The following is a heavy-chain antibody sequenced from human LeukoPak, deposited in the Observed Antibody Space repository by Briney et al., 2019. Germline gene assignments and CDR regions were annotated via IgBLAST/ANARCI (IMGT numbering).Heavy chain of an antibody. CDR3: AKDRTKLRGVTTRAYYFDL. V-gene: IGHV3-23*01. D-gene: IGHD3-10*01. CDR1: GLTFSSYD. CDR2: ISITGGST. J-gene: IGHJ4*02. Sequence: GGSLRLSCAASGLTFSSYDMIWVRQAPGKGLEWVSGISITGGSTYYADSVKGRFTISRDNSKSTLYLQMNNLRVEDTAVYYCAKDRTKLRGVTTRAYYFDLWGQGTLVTVSS.